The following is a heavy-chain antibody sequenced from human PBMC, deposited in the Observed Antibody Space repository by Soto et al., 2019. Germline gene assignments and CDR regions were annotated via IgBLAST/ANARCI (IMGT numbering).Heavy chain of an antibody. CDR2: IYYSGST. Sequence: QLQLQESGPGLVKPSETLSLTCTVSGGSISSSSYYWGWIRQPPGKGLEWIGSIYYSGSTYYNPSLKSRVTISVDTSKNPFSLKLSSVTAADTAVYYCAVQVVVVVAATSFDYWGQGTLVTVSS. V-gene: IGHV4-39*01. J-gene: IGHJ4*02. CDR1: GGSISSSSYY. D-gene: IGHD2-15*01. CDR3: AVQVVVVVAATSFDY.